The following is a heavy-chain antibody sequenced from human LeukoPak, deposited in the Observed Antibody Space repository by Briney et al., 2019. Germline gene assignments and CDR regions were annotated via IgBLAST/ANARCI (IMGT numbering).Heavy chain of an antibody. CDR3: ATYYDRAMDV. J-gene: IGHJ6*02. V-gene: IGHV1-69*13. CDR1: GGTFSSYA. CDR2: IIPIFGTA. D-gene: IGHD3-22*01. Sequence: ASVKVSCKASGGTFSSYAISWVRQAPGQGLEWMGGIIPIFGTANYAQKFQGRVTITADESTSTAYMELSCLRSEDTAVYYCATYYDRAMDVWGQGTTVTVSS.